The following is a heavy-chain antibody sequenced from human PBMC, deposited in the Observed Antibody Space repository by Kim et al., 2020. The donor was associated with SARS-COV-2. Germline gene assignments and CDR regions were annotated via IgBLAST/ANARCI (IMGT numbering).Heavy chain of an antibody. CDR1: GGSISSYY. V-gene: IGHV4-59*08. J-gene: IGHJ5*02. CDR2: INHSGST. Sequence: SETLSLTCTVSGGSISSYYWSWIRQPPGKGLEWIGYINHSGSTNYNPSLKSRVTISVDTSKNQFSLKLSSVTAADTAVYYCARRLGGYAGPWWFDPWGQGGLVTVSS. D-gene: IGHD2-8*02. CDR3: ARRLGGYAGPWWFDP.